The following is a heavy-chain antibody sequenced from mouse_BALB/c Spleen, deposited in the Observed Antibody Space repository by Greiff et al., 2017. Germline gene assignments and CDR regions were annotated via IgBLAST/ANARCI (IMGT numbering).Heavy chain of an antibody. CDR1: GFSLTGYG. V-gene: IGHV2-6-7*01. CDR2: IWGDGST. CDR3: AREGGYYSYWYFDV. Sequence: QVQLKESGPGLVAPSQSLSITCTVSGFSLTGYGVNWVRQPPGKGLEWLGMIWGDGSTDYNSALKSRLSISKDNSKSQVFLKMNSLQTDDTARYYCAREGGYYSYWYFDVWGAGTTVTVSS. D-gene: IGHD2-3*01. J-gene: IGHJ1*01.